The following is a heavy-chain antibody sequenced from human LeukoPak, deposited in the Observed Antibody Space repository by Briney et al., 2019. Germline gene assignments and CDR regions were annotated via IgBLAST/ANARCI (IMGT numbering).Heavy chain of an antibody. CDR2: ISSDGRNK. Sequence: GGYLRVSCAASGFTFSSYGMHWVRQAPGKGLEWVTAISSDGRNKYYADSVKGRFTVSRDNAKNSLYLQMNSLRAEDTALYYCARVRSGPHMDVWGQGTTVTVSS. CDR1: GFTFSSYG. V-gene: IGHV3-30*03. CDR3: ARVRSGPHMDV. J-gene: IGHJ6*02.